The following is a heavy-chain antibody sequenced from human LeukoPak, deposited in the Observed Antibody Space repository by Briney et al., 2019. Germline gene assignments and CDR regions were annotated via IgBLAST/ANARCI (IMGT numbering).Heavy chain of an antibody. Sequence: ASVKVSCKASGYTFTSYAMHWVRQAPGQRLEWMGWINAGNGNTKYSQKFQGRVTITRDTSASTAYMELSSLRSEDTAVYYCARDLLWFGADNWFGPWGQGTLVTVSS. V-gene: IGHV1-3*01. J-gene: IGHJ5*02. CDR3: ARDLLWFGADNWFGP. D-gene: IGHD3-10*01. CDR1: GYTFTSYA. CDR2: INAGNGNT.